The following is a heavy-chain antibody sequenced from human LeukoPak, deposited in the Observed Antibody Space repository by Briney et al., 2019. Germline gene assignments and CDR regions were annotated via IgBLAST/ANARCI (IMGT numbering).Heavy chain of an antibody. CDR3: ARSLGYCSGGSCRGFDY. V-gene: IGHV4-59*01. CDR1: GGSISSYY. J-gene: IGHJ4*02. CDR2: IYYSGST. Sequence: SETLSLTCTVSGGSISSYYWSWIRQPPGKGLEWIGYIYYSGSTNYNPSLKSRVTISVDTSKNQFSLKLSSVTAADTAVYYCARSLGYCSGGSCRGFDYWGQGTLVTVSS. D-gene: IGHD2-15*01.